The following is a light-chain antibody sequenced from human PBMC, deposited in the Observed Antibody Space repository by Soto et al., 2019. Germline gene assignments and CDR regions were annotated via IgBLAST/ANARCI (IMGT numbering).Light chain of an antibody. V-gene: IGLV2-23*01. CDR2: EGS. J-gene: IGLJ2*01. CDR1: SSDVGSYNL. CDR3: CSYAGSSTLV. Sequence: QFALTQPASVSGSPGQSITISCTETSSDVGSYNLVSWYQQHPGKAPKLMIYEGSKRPSGVSNRFSGSKSGNTASLTISGLQAEDEADYYCCSYAGSSTLVFGGGTKLTVL.